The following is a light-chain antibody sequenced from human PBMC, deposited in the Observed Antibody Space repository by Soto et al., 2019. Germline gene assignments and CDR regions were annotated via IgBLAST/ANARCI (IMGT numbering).Light chain of an antibody. J-gene: IGLJ1*01. V-gene: IGLV2-14*03. CDR2: GVT. CDR3: SSFTSNRIYV. Sequence: QSALSQPTSVSGSPVQSITISCTGNHNDIGTYDYVSWYQQHPGRAPRLLIHGVTTRPSGISGRFSASKSGLTASLTISGLQTEDEADYYCSSFTSNRIYVFGPGTKLTVL. CDR1: HNDIGTYDY.